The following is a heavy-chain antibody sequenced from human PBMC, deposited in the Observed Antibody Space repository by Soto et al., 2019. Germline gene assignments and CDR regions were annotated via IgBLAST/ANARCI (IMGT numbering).Heavy chain of an antibody. CDR2: IYPGDSDT. V-gene: IGHV5-51*01. D-gene: IGHD4-17*01. Sequence: GESLKISCKGSGYTFTNYWIVWVRQIPGKGLEWMGIIYPGDSDTRYSPSFQGQGTISADRSISAAYLQWSSLKASDTGMYYCARYPTLTDYFFHGMDVWGQGATVTSP. J-gene: IGHJ6*02. CDR3: ARYPTLTDYFFHGMDV. CDR1: GYTFTNYW.